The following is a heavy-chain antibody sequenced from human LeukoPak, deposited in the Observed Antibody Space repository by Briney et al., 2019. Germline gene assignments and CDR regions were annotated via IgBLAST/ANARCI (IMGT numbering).Heavy chain of an antibody. CDR2: IRYDGSNK. CDR1: GFSFSRYD. D-gene: IGHD3-3*01. Sequence: GGSLRLSCAASGFSFSRYDIHWVRQAPGKGLEWVAFIRYDGSNKNYADSVKGRFTISRDNFMSTVYLQMNSLRAEDTAVYYCAKDRQTITIFGVVNTPRANFDYWGQGTLVTVPS. J-gene: IGHJ4*02. CDR3: AKDRQTITIFGVVNTPRANFDY. V-gene: IGHV3-30*02.